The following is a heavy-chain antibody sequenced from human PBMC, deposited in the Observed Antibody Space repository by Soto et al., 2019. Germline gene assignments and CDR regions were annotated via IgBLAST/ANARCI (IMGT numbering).Heavy chain of an antibody. D-gene: IGHD2-15*01. V-gene: IGHV4-30-4*01. CDR1: GGSISSGDYY. CDR3: ARAVVTVNWFDP. CDR2: IYYSGST. J-gene: IGHJ5*02. Sequence: PSETLSLTCTVSGGSISSGDYYWSWIRQPPGKGLEWIGYIYYSGSTYYNPSLKSRVTISVDTSKNQFSLKLSSVTAADTAVYYCARAVVTVNWFDPWRQGTLATVSS.